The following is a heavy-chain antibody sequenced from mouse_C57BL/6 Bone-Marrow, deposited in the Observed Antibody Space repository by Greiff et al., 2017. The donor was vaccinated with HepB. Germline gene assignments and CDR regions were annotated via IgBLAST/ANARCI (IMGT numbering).Heavy chain of an antibody. V-gene: IGHV5-6*01. Sequence: EVQGVESGGDLVKPGGSLKLSCAASGFTFSSYGLSWVRQTPDKRLEWVATISSGGSYTYYPDSVKGRFTISRDNAKNTLYLQMSSLKSEDTAMYYCARRPDYGSSSRYFDVWGTGTTVTVSS. D-gene: IGHD1-1*01. CDR2: ISSGGSYT. CDR1: GFTFSSYG. CDR3: ARRPDYGSSSRYFDV. J-gene: IGHJ1*03.